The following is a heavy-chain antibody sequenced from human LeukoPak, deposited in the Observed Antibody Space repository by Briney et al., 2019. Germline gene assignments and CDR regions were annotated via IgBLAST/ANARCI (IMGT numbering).Heavy chain of an antibody. CDR3: AREGPYGDYYFDY. CDR1: GFTVSSNY. D-gene: IGHD4-17*01. J-gene: IGHJ4*02. Sequence: PGGSLRLSCAASGFTVSSNYMSWVRQAPGKGLEWVSVIYSGGSTYYADSVKGRFTISRDNSKNTLYLQMNSLRAEDTAVYYCAREGPYGDYYFDYWGQGTLVTVSS. V-gene: IGHV3-53*01. CDR2: IYSGGST.